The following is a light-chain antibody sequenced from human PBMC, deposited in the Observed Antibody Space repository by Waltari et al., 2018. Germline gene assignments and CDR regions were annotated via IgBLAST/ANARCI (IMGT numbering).Light chain of an antibody. CDR3: QQDYSYPGT. J-gene: IGKJ1*01. V-gene: IGKV1-NL1*01. Sequence: DIQMTQSPSSLSASVGGTVTIACQASQAIANSLNWYQQKPGKAPRLLIYRASSLQTGNPSRFSGSGSGTDFTLTISSLQPEDFATYYCQQDYSYPGTFGQGTKVEMK. CDR1: QAIANS. CDR2: RAS.